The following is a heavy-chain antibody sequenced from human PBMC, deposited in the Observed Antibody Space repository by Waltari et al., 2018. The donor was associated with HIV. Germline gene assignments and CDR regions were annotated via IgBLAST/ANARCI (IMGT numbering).Heavy chain of an antibody. CDR1: GFTFSSYW. Sequence: EVQLVESGGGLVQPGGSLRLSCAASGFTFSSYWMSWVRQAPKGLEWVANIKQDGSEKYYVDSLRGRFTISRDNAKNSLYLQMNRLRAEDTAIYFCARSTRIMKFGVVGDYGMDVWGQGP. D-gene: IGHD3-3*01. V-gene: IGHV3-7*01. CDR3: ARSTRIMKFGVVGDYGMDV. J-gene: IGHJ6*02. CDR2: IKQDGSEK.